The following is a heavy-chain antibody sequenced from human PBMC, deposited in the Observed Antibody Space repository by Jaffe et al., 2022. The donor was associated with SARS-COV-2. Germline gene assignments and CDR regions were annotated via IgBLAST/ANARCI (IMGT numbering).Heavy chain of an antibody. Sequence: QLQLQESGPGLVKPSETLSLTCTVSGGSINSSDYNWGWIRQPPGKGLEWIGTIYSSGTTYYNPSLKSRVTISVDTSKTQFSLKLTSMSATDTAVYFCARHRPLYLYDRSGYCDYWGQGTLVTVSS. D-gene: IGHD3-22*01. V-gene: IGHV4-39*01. CDR1: GGSINSSDYN. CDR2: IYSSGTT. J-gene: IGHJ4*02. CDR3: ARHRPLYLYDRSGYCDY.